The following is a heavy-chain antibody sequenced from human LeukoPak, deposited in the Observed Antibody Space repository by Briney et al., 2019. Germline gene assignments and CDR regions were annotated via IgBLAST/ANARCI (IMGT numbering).Heavy chain of an antibody. CDR3: ARGVFSYCGGDCYSIYFDY. Sequence: HPGGSLRLSCAASGFTFSSYEMNWVRQAPGKGLEWVSYISSSGSTIYYADSVKGRFTISRDNAKNSLYLQMNSLRAEDTAVYYCARGVFSYCGGDCYSIYFDYWGQGTLVTVSS. D-gene: IGHD2-21*02. J-gene: IGHJ4*02. CDR2: ISSSGSTI. V-gene: IGHV3-48*03. CDR1: GFTFSSYE.